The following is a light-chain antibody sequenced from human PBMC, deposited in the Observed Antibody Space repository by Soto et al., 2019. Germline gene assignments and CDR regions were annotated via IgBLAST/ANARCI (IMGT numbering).Light chain of an antibody. V-gene: IGLV2-14*01. CDR1: RSDVGGYNY. Sequence: QSVLTRPASVSGSPEQSITISCSGTRSDVGGYNYVSWYQQHPGKAPKLMIYDVSNRHSRVSNRFSGSKSGNTASLTISGLQAEDEADYYCSSYTSSILFGGGTKLTVL. CDR3: SSYTSSIL. J-gene: IGLJ2*01. CDR2: DVS.